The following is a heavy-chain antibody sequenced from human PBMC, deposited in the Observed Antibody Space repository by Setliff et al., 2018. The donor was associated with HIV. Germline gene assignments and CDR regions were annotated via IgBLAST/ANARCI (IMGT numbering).Heavy chain of an antibody. CDR2: INPSRGSI. J-gene: IGHJ4*02. Sequence: ASVKVSCKASGYTFTSHYIHWVRQARGHGLEWMGSINPSRGSITYAQRFQGRVTMTRDTSTTTVYMELSSLRPEDTAVYYCARDVIVYFDRGDSPAYWGQGTLVTVSS. V-gene: IGHV1-46*01. CDR1: GYTFTSHY. D-gene: IGHD4-17*01. CDR3: ARDVIVYFDRGDSPAY.